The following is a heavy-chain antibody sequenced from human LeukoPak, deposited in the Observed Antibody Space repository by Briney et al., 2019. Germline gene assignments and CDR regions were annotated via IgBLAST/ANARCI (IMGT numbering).Heavy chain of an antibody. CDR1: GLTFSSYA. CDR2: ISGSGGNT. J-gene: IGHJ6*02. Sequence: GASLRLSCAASGLTFSSYAMSWVRQAPGKGLEWVSAISGSGGNTYYADSVKGRFTISRDNSKDTLYLQMNSLRAEDTAVYYCAKGDYYDSSGYYHNPYYYYGMDVWGQGTTVTVSS. CDR3: AKGDYYDSSGYYHNPYYYYGMDV. V-gene: IGHV3-23*01. D-gene: IGHD3-22*01.